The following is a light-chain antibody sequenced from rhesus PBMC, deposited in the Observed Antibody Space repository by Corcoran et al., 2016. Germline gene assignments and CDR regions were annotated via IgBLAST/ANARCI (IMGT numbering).Light chain of an antibody. CDR2: KAS. CDR3: QHGYGTPLYS. V-gene: IGKV1-22*01. Sequence: DIQMTQSPSSLSASVGDTVTITCRASQTINSWLAWYQQKPGKVPNLLIYKASTLNSGVPSRFRGSGSGTEFTLTISSLQPEDFASYYCQHGYGTPLYSFGQGTKVEIK. J-gene: IGKJ2*01. CDR1: QTINSW.